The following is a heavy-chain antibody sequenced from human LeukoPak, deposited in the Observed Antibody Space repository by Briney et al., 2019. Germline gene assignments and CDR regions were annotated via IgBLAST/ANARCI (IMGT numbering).Heavy chain of an antibody. D-gene: IGHD6-19*01. CDR3: ARSYSSGRPDY. CDR1: GYTFTSYA. J-gene: IGHJ4*02. V-gene: IGHV1-18*01. CDR2: ITGYNTNT. Sequence: ASVKVSCKASGYTFTSYAITWVRQAPGQGLEWMGWITGYNTNTNYAQKLQGRVTMTPDTSTSTAYMELRSLRSDDPAVYYCARSYSSGRPDYWGQGTLVTVSS.